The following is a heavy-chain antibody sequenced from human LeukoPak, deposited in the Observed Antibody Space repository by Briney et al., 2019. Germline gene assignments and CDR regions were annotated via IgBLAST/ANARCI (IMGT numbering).Heavy chain of an antibody. Sequence: GGSLRLSCAASGFTFSSYSMNWVRQAPGKGLEWVSYISSSSSIIYYADSVKGRFTISRDNAKNSLYLQMDSLRAEDTAVYYCARDSVGVPTDFDYWGQGTLVTVSS. V-gene: IGHV3-48*01. CDR1: GFTFSSYS. D-gene: IGHD1-26*01. CDR3: ARDSVGVPTDFDY. J-gene: IGHJ4*02. CDR2: ISSSSSII.